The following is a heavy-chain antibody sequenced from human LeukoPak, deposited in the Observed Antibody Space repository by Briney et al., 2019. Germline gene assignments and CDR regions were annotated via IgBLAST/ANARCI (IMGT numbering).Heavy chain of an antibody. V-gene: IGHV4-59*01. CDR2: IYYSGST. D-gene: IGHD3-22*01. Sequence: SETLSLTCTVSGGSISSYYWSWIRQPPGKGLEWIGYIYYSGSTNYNPSLKSRVTISVDTSKNQFSLKLSSVTAADTAVYYCARVLIVGPFAFDIWGQGTMVTVSS. CDR1: GGSISSYY. J-gene: IGHJ3*02. CDR3: ARVLIVGPFAFDI.